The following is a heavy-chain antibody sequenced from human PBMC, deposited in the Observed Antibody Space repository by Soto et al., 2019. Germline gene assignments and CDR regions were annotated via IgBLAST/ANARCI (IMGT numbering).Heavy chain of an antibody. J-gene: IGHJ3*02. V-gene: IGHV1-69*01. D-gene: IGHD2-15*01. CDR3: ARAVAAGRYDALDI. CDR1: GGTFSSYA. CDR2: IIPIFGTA. Sequence: QVQLVQSGAEVKKPGSSVKVSCKASGGTFSSYAISWVRQAPGQGLEWMGGIIPIFGTANYAQKFQGRVMITADESTSTAYMEMIRLRSDDTAVYYCARAVAAGRYDALDIWGQGTMVTVSS.